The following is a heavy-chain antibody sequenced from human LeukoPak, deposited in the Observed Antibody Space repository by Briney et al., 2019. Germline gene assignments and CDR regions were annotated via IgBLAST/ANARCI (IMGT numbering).Heavy chain of an antibody. CDR1: GGSISSSSYY. J-gene: IGHJ2*01. Sequence: SETLSLTCTVSGGSISSSSYYWGWIRQPPGKGLEWIGSIYYSGSTYYNPSLKSRVTISVDTSKNQFSLKLSSVTAADTAVYYCAGEGADYGGNSGWYFDLWGRGTLVTVSS. CDR2: IYYSGST. D-gene: IGHD4-23*01. V-gene: IGHV4-39*07. CDR3: AGEGADYGGNSGWYFDL.